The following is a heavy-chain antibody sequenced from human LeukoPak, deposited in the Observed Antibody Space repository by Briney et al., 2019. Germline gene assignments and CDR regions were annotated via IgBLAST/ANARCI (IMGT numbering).Heavy chain of an antibody. CDR1: GFTFSSYA. CDR2: ISYDGSNK. V-gene: IGHV3-30-3*01. CDR3: ARLDSSEDY. D-gene: IGHD3-22*01. J-gene: IGHJ4*02. Sequence: LPGRSLRLSCAASGFTFSSYAMHWVRQAPGKGLEWVAVISYDGSNKYYADSVKGRFTISRDNSKNTLYLQMNSLRAEDTAVYYCARLDSSEDYWGQGTLVTVSS.